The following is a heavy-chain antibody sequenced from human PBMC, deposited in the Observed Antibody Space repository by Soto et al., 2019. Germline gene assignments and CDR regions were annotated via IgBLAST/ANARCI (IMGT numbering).Heavy chain of an antibody. CDR2: IYSGDST. J-gene: IGHJ6*03. CDR3: TKEIASDWGYMDV. V-gene: IGHV3-53*01. Sequence: GSLRLSCAASGFTVRSNYMSWVRQAPGKGLEWVSVIYSGDSTYYADSVKDRFTISRDNSKNTLYLQMNSLRAEDTAVYYCTKEIASDWGYMDVWGQGTTVTVSS. D-gene: IGHD7-27*01. CDR1: GFTVRSNY.